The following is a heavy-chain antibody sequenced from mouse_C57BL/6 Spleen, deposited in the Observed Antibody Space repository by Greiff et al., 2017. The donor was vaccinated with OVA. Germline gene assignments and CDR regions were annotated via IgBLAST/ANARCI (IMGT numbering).Heavy chain of an antibody. J-gene: IGHJ2*01. CDR2: INYDGSST. CDR1: GFTFSDYY. CDR3: ARDLYGYGFDY. V-gene: IGHV5-16*01. D-gene: IGHD2-2*01. Sequence: EVKLVESEGGLVQPGSSMKLSCTASGFTFSDYYMAWVRQVPEKGLEWVANINYDGSSTYYLDSLKSRFIISRDNAKNILYLQMSSLKSEDTATYYCARDLYGYGFDYWGQGTTLTVSS.